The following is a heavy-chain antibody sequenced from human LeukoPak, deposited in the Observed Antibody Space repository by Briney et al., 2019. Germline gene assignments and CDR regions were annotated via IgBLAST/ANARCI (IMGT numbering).Heavy chain of an antibody. J-gene: IGHJ6*03. CDR2: INSDGSST. D-gene: IGHD3-10*01. CDR1: GFTFSRYW. Sequence: PGGSLRLSCAATGFTFSRYWMHWVRQAPGKGLVWVSRINSDGSSTSYADSVKGRFTISRDNAKNTLYLQMNSLRAEDTAVYYCARDPLTYSYGSGSYPRQYYYYYYMDVWGKGTTVTVSS. CDR3: ARDPLTYSYGSGSYPRQYYYYYYMDV. V-gene: IGHV3-74*01.